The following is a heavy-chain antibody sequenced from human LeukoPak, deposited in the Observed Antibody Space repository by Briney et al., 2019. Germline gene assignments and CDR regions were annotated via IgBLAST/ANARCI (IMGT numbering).Heavy chain of an antibody. J-gene: IGHJ4*02. Sequence: GGSLRVSCAASGFTFSSYEMNWVRQAPGKGLEWVSYISDSGSPIYYADSVKGRFTISRDNAKNSLYLQMNSLRAEDTAVYYCASLSNWRFDYWGAGTPVSVPS. V-gene: IGHV3-48*03. CDR2: ISDSGSPI. CDR1: GFTFSSYE. CDR3: ASLSNWRFDY. D-gene: IGHD1-1*01.